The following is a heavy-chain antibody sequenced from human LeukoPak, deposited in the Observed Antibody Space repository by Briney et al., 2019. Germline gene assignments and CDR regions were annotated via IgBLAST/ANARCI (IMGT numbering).Heavy chain of an antibody. J-gene: IGHJ4*02. Sequence: SETLSLTCTVSGGSISSYYWSWIRQPPGKGLEWIGYIYYSGSTNYNASLKSRVTISVDTSKNQFSLKLSSVTAADTAVYYCASFDGYSTSALDYWGQGTLVTVSS. CDR2: IYYSGST. D-gene: IGHD6-6*01. CDR1: GGSISSYY. V-gene: IGHV4-59*01. CDR3: ASFDGYSTSALDY.